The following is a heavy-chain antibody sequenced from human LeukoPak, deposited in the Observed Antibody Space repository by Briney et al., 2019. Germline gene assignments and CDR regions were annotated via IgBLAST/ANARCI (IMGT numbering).Heavy chain of an antibody. D-gene: IGHD3-9*01. V-gene: IGHV3-23*01. CDR2: ISNSGDNT. CDR1: GFTISYYA. J-gene: IGHJ5*02. CDR3: VHYDILTGYLQFDP. Sequence: GGSLRLSCAASGFTISYYAMSWVRQAPGKGLEWVSTISNSGDNTYYADSVKGRFTSSRDNSTNTLYLQMNRLRAEDTAVYYCVHYDILTGYLQFDPWGQGTLVTVSS.